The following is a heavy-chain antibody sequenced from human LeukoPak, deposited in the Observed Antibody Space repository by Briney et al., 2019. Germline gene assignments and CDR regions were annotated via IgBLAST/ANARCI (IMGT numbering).Heavy chain of an antibody. Sequence: GGSLRLSCAASGFTFSSYAMSWVRQAPGKGLEWVSAISGSGGSTYYADSVKGRFTISRDNSKNTLYLQMNSLRAEDTAVYYCAKDVLNDFPSDYGMDVWGQGTTVTVSS. D-gene: IGHD3-3*01. V-gene: IGHV3-23*01. CDR2: ISGSGGST. CDR1: GFTFSSYA. J-gene: IGHJ6*02. CDR3: AKDVLNDFPSDYGMDV.